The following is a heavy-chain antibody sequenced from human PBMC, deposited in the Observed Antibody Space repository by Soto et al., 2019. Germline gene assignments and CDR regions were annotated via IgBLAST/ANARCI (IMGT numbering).Heavy chain of an antibody. CDR2: ISYDGSNK. V-gene: IGHV3-30-3*01. Sequence: PGGSLRLSCAASGFTFSSYAMQWVHQAPGKGLEWVAVISYDGSNKYYADSVKGRFTISRDNSKNTLYLQMNSLRAEDTAVYYCARDLENYYYYGMDVWGQGTTVTVSS. J-gene: IGHJ6*02. CDR1: GFTFSSYA. CDR3: ARDLENYYYYGMDV.